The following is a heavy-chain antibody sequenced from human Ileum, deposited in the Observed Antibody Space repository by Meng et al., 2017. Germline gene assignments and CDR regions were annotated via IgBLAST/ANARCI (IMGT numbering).Heavy chain of an antibody. CDR2: IYWDDDN. CDR3: AHGSGWLFDY. D-gene: IGHD6-19*01. CDR1: GFSLSTSGVG. V-gene: IGHV2-5*02. J-gene: IGHJ4*02. Sequence: QIILKESGPTLVKPTETLTLPCTFSGFSLSTSGVGVGWIRQPPGKALEWLVVIYWDDDNHYSPSLRSRLTFTKDASRNQVVLTLTNMDPMDTATYFCAHGSGWLFDYWGQGTLVTVSS.